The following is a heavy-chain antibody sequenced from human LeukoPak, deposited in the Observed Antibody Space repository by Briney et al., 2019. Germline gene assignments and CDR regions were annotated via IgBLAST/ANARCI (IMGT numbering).Heavy chain of an antibody. CDR3: ARARKGVVVAATRGNFDY. CDR2: IYYSGST. V-gene: IGHV4-39*01. J-gene: IGHJ4*02. D-gene: IGHD2-15*01. Sequence: SETLSLTCTVSGGAISSSSYYWGWIRQPPGKGLEWIGSIYYSGSTYYNPSLKSRVTISVDTSKNQFSLKLSSVTAADTAVYYCARARKGVVVAATRGNFDYWGQGTLVTVSS. CDR1: GGAISSSSYY.